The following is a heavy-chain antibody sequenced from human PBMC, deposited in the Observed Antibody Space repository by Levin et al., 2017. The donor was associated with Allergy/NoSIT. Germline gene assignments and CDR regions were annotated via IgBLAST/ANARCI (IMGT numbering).Heavy chain of an antibody. CDR1: GGSIRSGNYF. Sequence: SQTLSLTCSVSGGSIRSGNYFWTWIRQPPGKGLEWIGYIFYTGRAYYNPSLLSRVTILVDTSTNQFSLNLGSVTAADTAVYYCARASSGGRYCSSTSCHPAFDIWGPGTMVTVSS. J-gene: IGHJ3*02. D-gene: IGHD2-2*01. CDR3: ARASSGGRYCSSTSCHPAFDI. V-gene: IGHV4-30-4*01. CDR2: IFYTGRA.